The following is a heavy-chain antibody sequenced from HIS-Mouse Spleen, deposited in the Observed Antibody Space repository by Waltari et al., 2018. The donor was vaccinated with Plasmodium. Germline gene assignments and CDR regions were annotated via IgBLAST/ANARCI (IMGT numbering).Heavy chain of an antibody. Sequence: QVQLQQWGAALLNPSATLSLTCAFYGGSFSGYYWSWIRPPPAKGLDWLGEINHSGSTNYNPSLKSRVTISVDTSKNQFSLKLSSVTAADTAVYYCARGQLGIDAFDIWGQGTMVTVSS. V-gene: IGHV4-34*01. CDR3: ARGQLGIDAFDI. D-gene: IGHD7-27*01. J-gene: IGHJ3*02. CDR1: GGSFSGYY. CDR2: INHSGST.